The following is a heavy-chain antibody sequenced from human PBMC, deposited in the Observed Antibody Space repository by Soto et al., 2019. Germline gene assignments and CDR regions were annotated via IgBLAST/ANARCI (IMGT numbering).Heavy chain of an antibody. J-gene: IGHJ3*02. Sequence: SETLSLTCTVSGGSISSYYWSWIRQPPGKGLEWIGYIYYSGSTNYNPSLKSRVTISVDTSKNQFSLKLSSVTAADTAVYYCARTRVGGIYLVAFYIWAQGTMVPVSS. V-gene: IGHV4-59*08. CDR3: ARTRVGGIYLVAFYI. CDR1: GGSISSYY. D-gene: IGHD3-16*02. CDR2: IYYSGST.